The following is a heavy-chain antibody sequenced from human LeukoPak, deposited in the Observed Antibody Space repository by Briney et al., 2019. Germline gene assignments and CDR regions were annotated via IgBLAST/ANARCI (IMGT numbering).Heavy chain of an antibody. Sequence: GGSLRLSCAASGFPFTTYWMSWVRQAPGKGREWLANIKQDGSEKYYVDSVRGRFTISRDNAQNSVYLQMNSLRAEDTAVYYCARDRYDLVTGYNDAFDLWGQGTIVTVSS. CDR2: IKQDGSEK. V-gene: IGHV3-7*01. CDR1: GFPFTTYW. J-gene: IGHJ3*01. CDR3: ARDRYDLVTGYNDAFDL. D-gene: IGHD3-9*01.